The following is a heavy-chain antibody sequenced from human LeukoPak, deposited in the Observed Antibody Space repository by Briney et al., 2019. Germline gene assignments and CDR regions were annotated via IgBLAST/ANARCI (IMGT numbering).Heavy chain of an antibody. D-gene: IGHD2-15*01. V-gene: IGHV3-23*01. Sequence: TGGSLRLSCAASGFTFSSYAMSWVRQAPGKGPEWVSAISGSGGSTYYADSVKGRFTISRDNSKNTLYLQMNSLRAEDTAVYYCAKDDCSGGSCYSNWFDPWGQGTLVTVSS. CDR1: GFTFSSYA. J-gene: IGHJ5*02. CDR2: ISGSGGST. CDR3: AKDDCSGGSCYSNWFDP.